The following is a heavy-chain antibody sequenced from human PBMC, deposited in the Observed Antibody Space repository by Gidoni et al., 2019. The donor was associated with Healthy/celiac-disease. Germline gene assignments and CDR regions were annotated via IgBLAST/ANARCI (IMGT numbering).Heavy chain of an antibody. CDR3: AKDIQPGGRFGELFPDY. CDR2: ISWNSGSI. J-gene: IGHJ4*02. Sequence: EVQLVESGGGLVQPGRSLRLYCAACGFTFDDYAMHWVRQAPGKGLEWVSGISWNSGSIGYADSVKGRFTISRDNAKNSLYLQMNSLRAEDTALYYCAKDIQPGGRFGELFPDYWGQGTLVTVSS. D-gene: IGHD3-10*01. V-gene: IGHV3-9*01. CDR1: GFTFDDYA.